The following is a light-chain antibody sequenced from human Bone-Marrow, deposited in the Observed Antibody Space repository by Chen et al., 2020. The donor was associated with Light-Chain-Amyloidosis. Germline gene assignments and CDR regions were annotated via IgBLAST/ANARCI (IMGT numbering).Light chain of an antibody. Sequence: QPVLTHLPSASASPGASVTLTCTLTSAYSYYRADWDHQIPGKGPRFVMRVGTDGIVGSKGDGIPDRFSVLGSGLNRYLTIKKIQEEDEGDYFCGTDHGSGSTFMYVFGSGTKVTVL. V-gene: IGLV9-49*01. CDR2: VGTDGIVG. J-gene: IGLJ1*01. CDR3: GTDHGSGSTFMYV. CDR1: SAYSYYR.